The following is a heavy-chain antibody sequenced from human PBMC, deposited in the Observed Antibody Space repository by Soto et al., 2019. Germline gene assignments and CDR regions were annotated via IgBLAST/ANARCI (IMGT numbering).Heavy chain of an antibody. CDR1: GYTFTSHG. Sequence: QLVQSGAEVKKPGASVKVSCKASGYTFTSHGISWVRQAPGQGLEWMGWVSGYNGNTNYAQKFQGRVTMTTDTPTTTAYMELRSLTSDDTAVYYCARDLGAKVYYWGQGTLVTVSS. V-gene: IGHV1-18*01. CDR2: VSGYNGNT. J-gene: IGHJ4*02. D-gene: IGHD3-16*01. CDR3: ARDLGAKVYY.